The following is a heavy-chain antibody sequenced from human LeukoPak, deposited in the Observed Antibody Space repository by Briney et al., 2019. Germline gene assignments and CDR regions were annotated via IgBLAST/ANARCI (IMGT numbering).Heavy chain of an antibody. D-gene: IGHD6-6*01. V-gene: IGHV3-23*01. CDR3: AKGGPFSTSSQKYFDP. CDR1: GFTFSSYV. Sequence: GGSLRLSCAASGFTFSSYVMSWVRQAPGKGLEWVSTISGSGGSTYYADSVKGRFTISRDNSKNTVYLQMNSLRDEDTAVFYCAKGGPFSTSSQKYFDPWGQGSLVTVSS. J-gene: IGHJ5*02. CDR2: ISGSGGST.